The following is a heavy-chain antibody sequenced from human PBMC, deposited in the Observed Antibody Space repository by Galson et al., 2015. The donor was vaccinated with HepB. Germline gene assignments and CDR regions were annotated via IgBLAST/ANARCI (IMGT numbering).Heavy chain of an antibody. J-gene: IGHJ4*02. CDR3: ARDRTYYDFWSGKYYFDY. D-gene: IGHD3-3*01. V-gene: IGHV1-46*01. Sequence: SVKVSCKASGYTFTSYHMNWVRQAPGQGLEWMGALNPSGGSTSYAQKFQGRVTMTRDTSTSTVYMELSSLRSEDTAVYYCARDRTYYDFWSGKYYFDYWGQGTLVTVSS. CDR1: GYTFTSYH. CDR2: LNPSGGST.